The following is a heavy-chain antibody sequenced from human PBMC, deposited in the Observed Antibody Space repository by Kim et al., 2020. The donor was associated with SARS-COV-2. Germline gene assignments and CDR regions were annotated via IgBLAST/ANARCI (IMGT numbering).Heavy chain of an antibody. D-gene: IGHD3-10*01. CDR2: INPNSGGT. CDR1: GYTFTGYY. Sequence: ASVKVSCKASGYTFTGYYMHWVRQAPGQGLEWMGWINPNSGGTNYAQKFQGRVTMTRDTSISTAYMELSRLRSDDTAVYYCAREGGYYYGSGRHYYYYGMDVWGQGTTVTVSS. J-gene: IGHJ6*02. V-gene: IGHV1-2*02. CDR3: AREGGYYYGSGRHYYYYGMDV.